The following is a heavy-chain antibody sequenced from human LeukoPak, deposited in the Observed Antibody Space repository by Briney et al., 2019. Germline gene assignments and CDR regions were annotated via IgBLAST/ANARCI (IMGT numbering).Heavy chain of an antibody. D-gene: IGHD5-12*01. Sequence: GGSLRLSCAASGFTFSSYAMSWVRQAPGKGLEWVSAISGSGGSTYYADSVKGRFTISRDNSKNTLYLQMNSLRAEDTAVYYCARDMAATTTTFDYWGQGTLVTVSS. CDR2: ISGSGGST. J-gene: IGHJ4*02. CDR1: GFTFSSYA. V-gene: IGHV3-23*01. CDR3: ARDMAATTTTFDY.